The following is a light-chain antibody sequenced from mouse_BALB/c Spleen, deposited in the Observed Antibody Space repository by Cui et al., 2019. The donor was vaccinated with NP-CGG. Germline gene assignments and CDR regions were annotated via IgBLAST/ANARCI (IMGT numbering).Light chain of an antibody. J-gene: IGLJ1*01. CDR3: ALWYSNHWV. V-gene: IGLV1*01. CDR2: GTN. Sequence: QAVVPQESALTTSPGEKVTLTCRPSTGAVTTSNYANWVQEKPDHLFTGLIGGTNNRAPVVPARFSGSLIGDKAALTITGAQTEDEAIYFCALWYSNHWVFGGGTKLTVL. CDR1: TGAVTTSNY.